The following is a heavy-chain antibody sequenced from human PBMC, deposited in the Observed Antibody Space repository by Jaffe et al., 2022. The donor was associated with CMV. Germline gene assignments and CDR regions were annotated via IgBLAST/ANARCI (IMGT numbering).Heavy chain of an antibody. Sequence: QVQLVQSGAEVKKPGASVKVSCKASGYTFTSYDINWVRQATGQGLEWMGWMNPNSGNTGYAQKFQGRVTMTRNTSISTAYMELSSLRSEDTAVYYCATLGEYDYGDYDYFSAPGMDVWGQGTTVTVSS. J-gene: IGHJ6*02. D-gene: IGHD4-17*01. V-gene: IGHV1-8*01. CDR1: GYTFTSYD. CDR3: ATLGEYDYGDYDYFSAPGMDV. CDR2: MNPNSGNT.